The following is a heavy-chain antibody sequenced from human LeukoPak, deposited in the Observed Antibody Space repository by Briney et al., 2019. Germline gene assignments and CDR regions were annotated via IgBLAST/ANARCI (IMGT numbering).Heavy chain of an antibody. Sequence: PGGSLRLSCAASGFTFSSYSMNWVRQAPGKGLEWVSYISSSSSYIYDADSVKGRFTISRDNAKNSLYLQMNSLRAEDTAVYYCARGGSGNWNAPFDYWGQGTLITVSS. J-gene: IGHJ4*02. CDR1: GFTFSSYS. V-gene: IGHV3-21*01. D-gene: IGHD1-1*01. CDR3: ARGGSGNWNAPFDY. CDR2: ISSSSSYI.